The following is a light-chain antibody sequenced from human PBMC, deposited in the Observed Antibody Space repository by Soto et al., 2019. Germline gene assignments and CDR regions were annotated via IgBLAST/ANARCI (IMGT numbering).Light chain of an antibody. J-gene: IGLJ2*01. CDR2: EGS. CDR3: CSYADSSTLV. V-gene: IGLV2-23*01. Sequence: QSALTQPASVSGSPGQPITISCTGTSSDVGSYNLVSWYQQHPGKAPKLMIYEGSKRPSGVSNRFSGSKSGNTASLTISGLQAEDEADYYCCSYADSSTLVFGGGTKLTVL. CDR1: SSDVGSYNL.